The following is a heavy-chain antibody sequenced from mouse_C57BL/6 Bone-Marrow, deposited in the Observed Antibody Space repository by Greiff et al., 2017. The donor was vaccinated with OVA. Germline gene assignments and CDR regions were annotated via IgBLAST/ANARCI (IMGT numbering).Heavy chain of an antibody. V-gene: IGHV1-69*01. CDR3: ARRYYGRGYYFDY. CDR2: IDPSDSYT. D-gene: IGHD1-1*01. Sequence: QVQLQQSGAELVMPGASVKLSCKASGYTFTSYWMHWVKQRPGQGLEWIGEIDPSDSYTNYNQKFKGKSTLTVDKSSSTAYMQLSSLTSEDSAVYYCARRYYGRGYYFDYWGQGTTLTVSS. J-gene: IGHJ2*01. CDR1: GYTFTSYW.